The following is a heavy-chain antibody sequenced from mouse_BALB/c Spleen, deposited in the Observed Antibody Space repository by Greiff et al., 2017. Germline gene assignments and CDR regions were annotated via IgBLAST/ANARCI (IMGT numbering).Heavy chain of an antibody. CDR1: GYAFTNYL. D-gene: IGHD2-4*01. J-gene: IGHJ2*01. Sequence: QVQLKESGAELVRPGTSVKVSCKASGYAFTNYLIEWVKQRPGQGLEWIGVINPGSGGTNYNEKFKGKATLTADKSSSTAYMQLSSLTSDDSAVYFCTTMITPYYFDYWGQGTTLTVSS. V-gene: IGHV1-54*01. CDR2: INPGSGGT. CDR3: TTMITPYYFDY.